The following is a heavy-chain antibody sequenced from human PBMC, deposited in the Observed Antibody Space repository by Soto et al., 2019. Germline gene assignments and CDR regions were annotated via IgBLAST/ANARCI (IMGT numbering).Heavy chain of an antibody. Sequence: SETLSLTCTVSGGSISSYYWSWIRQPPGKGLEWIGYIYYSGSTNYNPSLKSRVTISVDTSKNQFSLKLSSVTAADTAVYYCARHLRYCSGGSCYPGGAFDIWGQGTMVTVSS. CDR3: ARHLRYCSGGSCYPGGAFDI. J-gene: IGHJ3*02. CDR1: GGSISSYY. V-gene: IGHV4-59*08. D-gene: IGHD2-15*01. CDR2: IYYSGST.